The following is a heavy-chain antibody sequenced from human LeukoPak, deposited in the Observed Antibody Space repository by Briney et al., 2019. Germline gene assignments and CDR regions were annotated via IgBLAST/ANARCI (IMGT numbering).Heavy chain of an antibody. J-gene: IGHJ3*02. V-gene: IGHV3-21*01. CDR1: GFTFSSYS. CDR3: ARGGAAITSAFDI. Sequence: GGSLRLSCAVSGFTFSSYSMNWVRQAPGKGLEWVSSISSSSSYIYYADSVKGRFTISRDNAKNSLYLQMNSLRAEDTAVYYCARGGAAITSAFDIWGQGTMVTVSS. CDR2: ISSSSSYI. D-gene: IGHD2-2*01.